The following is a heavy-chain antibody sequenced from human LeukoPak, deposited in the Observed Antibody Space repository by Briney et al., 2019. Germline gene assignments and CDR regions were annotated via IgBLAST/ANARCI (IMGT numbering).Heavy chain of an antibody. CDR1: GFTFSDYY. CDR3: ARDKRGSSRYFDY. J-gene: IGHJ4*02. D-gene: IGHD6-6*01. V-gene: IGHV3-11*04. CDR2: VSSTSAAI. Sequence: GRSLRLSCAASGFTFSDYYMTWIRQTPGKGLEWVSDVSSTSAAIYYADSVKGRFTISRDNANNSLFLQMNSLRAEDTAAYYCARDKRGSSRYFDYWGQGTLVTVSS.